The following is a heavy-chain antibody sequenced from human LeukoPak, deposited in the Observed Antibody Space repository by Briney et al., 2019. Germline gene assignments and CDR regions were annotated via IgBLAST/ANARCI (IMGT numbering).Heavy chain of an antibody. Sequence: SETLSLTCTVSGGSISNYYWNWIRQSAGRGLELIGRVHKSGSANYNPALKSRVTISVDTSKNQFSLKLSSVTAADTAVYYCARHGFAQLVNAWFDPWGQGTLVTVSS. CDR3: ARHGFAQLVNAWFDP. CDR2: VHKSGSA. J-gene: IGHJ5*02. V-gene: IGHV4-4*07. D-gene: IGHD6-13*01. CDR1: GGSISNYY.